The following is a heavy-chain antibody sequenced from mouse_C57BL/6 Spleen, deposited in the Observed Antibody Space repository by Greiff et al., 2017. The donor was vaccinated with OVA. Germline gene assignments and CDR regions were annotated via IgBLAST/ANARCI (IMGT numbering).Heavy chain of an antibody. CDR2: ISSGSSTI. Sequence: EVKVEESGGGLVKPGGSLKLSCAASGFTFSDYGLHWVRQAPEKGLEWVAYISSGSSTIYSVDTVKGRFTISRDKSMNTLFLQMASLRSEDTAMYYCARGGLTGKTWFAYWGQGTLVTVSA. V-gene: IGHV5-17*01. CDR3: ARGGLTGKTWFAY. CDR1: GFTFSDYG. J-gene: IGHJ3*01. D-gene: IGHD4-1*01.